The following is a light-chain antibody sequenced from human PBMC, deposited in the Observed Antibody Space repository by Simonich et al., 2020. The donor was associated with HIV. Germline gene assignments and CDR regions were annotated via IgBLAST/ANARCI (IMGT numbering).Light chain of an antibody. CDR1: QSVLYNSNNKNY. J-gene: IGKJ1*01. Sequence: DIVMTQSPDSLAVSLGERATINCKSSQSVLYNSNNKNYLAWYQKKPGQPPKVRIYWASTRESGVPDRFSGSGSGTDFTLTISSLQAEDVAVYYCQQYYSTPQTFGQGTKVEIK. CDR3: QQYYSTPQT. CDR2: WAS. V-gene: IGKV4-1*01.